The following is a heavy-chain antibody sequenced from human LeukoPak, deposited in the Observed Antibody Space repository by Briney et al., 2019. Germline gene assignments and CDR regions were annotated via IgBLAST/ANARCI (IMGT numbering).Heavy chain of an antibody. CDR2: ISGSGGST. CDR1: GFTFSSYA. CDR3: AKGSGDFWSGYYAY. Sequence: GGSLRLSCAASGFTFSSYAMSWVRQAPGKGLERVSAISGSGGSTYYADSVKGRFTISRDNSKNTLYLQMNSLRAEDTAVYYCAKGSGDFWSGYYAYWGQGTLVTVSS. D-gene: IGHD3-3*01. V-gene: IGHV3-23*01. J-gene: IGHJ4*02.